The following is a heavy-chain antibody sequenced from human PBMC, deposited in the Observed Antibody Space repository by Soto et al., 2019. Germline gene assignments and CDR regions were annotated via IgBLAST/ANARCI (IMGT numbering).Heavy chain of an antibody. J-gene: IGHJ4*02. CDR3: ARKNYDFWSGYLPGFDY. D-gene: IGHD3-3*01. CDR2: INHSGST. Sequence: SETLSLTCAVYGGSFSGYYWSWIRQPPGKGLEWIGEINHSGSTNYNPSLKSRVTISVDTSKNQFSLKLSSVTAADTAVYYCARKNYDFWSGYLPGFDYWGQGTLVTVSS. V-gene: IGHV4-34*01. CDR1: GGSFSGYY.